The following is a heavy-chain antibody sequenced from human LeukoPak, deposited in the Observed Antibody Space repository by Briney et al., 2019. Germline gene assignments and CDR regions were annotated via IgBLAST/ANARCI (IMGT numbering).Heavy chain of an antibody. V-gene: IGHV4-59*08. D-gene: IGHD2-2*01. J-gene: IGHJ5*02. Sequence: PSETLSLTCSVSGGSISSHYWGWIRQPPGKGLEWIGYIYYSGSTNYSPSLKSRVTTSVDTSKNQFSLNLSSVTAADTATYYCARHIGYCSTTTCQPGFHPWGQGALVTVSS. CDR1: GGSISSHY. CDR2: IYYSGST. CDR3: ARHIGYCSTTTCQPGFHP.